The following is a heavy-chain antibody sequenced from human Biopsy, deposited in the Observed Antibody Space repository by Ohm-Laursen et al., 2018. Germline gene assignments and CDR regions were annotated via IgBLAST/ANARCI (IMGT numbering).Heavy chain of an antibody. CDR3: VTDRLDDITKVRGIMTD. J-gene: IGHJ4*02. CDR1: GFNFSAYG. V-gene: IGHV3-33*01. Sequence: SLRLSCSASGFNFSAYGMHWVRQAPDKGLEWVALTWDDGSPQYYADSVKGRFTISRDNSKNSLYLHINTLRVEDTAVYYCVTDRLDDITKVRGIMTDWGQGTLVIVSS. CDR2: TWDDGSPQ. D-gene: IGHD3-10*01.